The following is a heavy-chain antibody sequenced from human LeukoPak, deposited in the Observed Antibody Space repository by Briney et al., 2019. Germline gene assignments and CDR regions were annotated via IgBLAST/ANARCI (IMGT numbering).Heavy chain of an antibody. J-gene: IGHJ4*02. V-gene: IGHV3-23*01. CDR1: GFTFSSYA. CDR3: AKDSFVRDIYRFFDWPFDG. CDR2: ISDSGGDT. Sequence: GGSLRLSCAASGFTFSSYAMSWVRQTPEKGLEWVSVISDSGGDTSYADSGKGRFTISRDNSKNTVYLQMNSLRAEDTAVYYCAKDSFVRDIYRFFDWPFDGWGQGTLVTVSS. D-gene: IGHD3-9*01.